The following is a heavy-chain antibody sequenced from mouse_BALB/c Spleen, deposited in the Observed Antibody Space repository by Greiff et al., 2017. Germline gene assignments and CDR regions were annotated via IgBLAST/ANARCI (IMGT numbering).Heavy chain of an antibody. V-gene: IGHV5-12-2*01. Sequence: EVQLVESGGGLVQPGGSLKLSCAASGFTFSSYTMSWVRQTPEKRLEWVAYISNGGGSTYYPDTVKGRFTISRDNAKNTLYLQMSSLKSEDTAMYYCARPLYDGKAMDYWGQGTSVTVSS. CDR1: GFTFSSYT. CDR3: ARPLYDGKAMDY. CDR2: ISNGGGST. J-gene: IGHJ4*01. D-gene: IGHD2-14*01.